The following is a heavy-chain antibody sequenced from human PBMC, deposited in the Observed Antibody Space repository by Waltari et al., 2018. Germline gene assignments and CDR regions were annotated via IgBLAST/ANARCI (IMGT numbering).Heavy chain of an antibody. CDR2: ISAYNGNT. D-gene: IGHD1-26*01. Sequence: QVQLVQSGAEVTKPGASVKVSCQASGSTFTSYGIRWLRQAPGQGLEWMGWISAYNGNTNYAQKLQGRVTMTTDTSTSTAYMELRSLRSDDTAVYYCARELSGSYGDAFDIWGQGTMVTVSS. CDR3: ARELSGSYGDAFDI. J-gene: IGHJ3*02. V-gene: IGHV1-18*04. CDR1: GSTFTSYG.